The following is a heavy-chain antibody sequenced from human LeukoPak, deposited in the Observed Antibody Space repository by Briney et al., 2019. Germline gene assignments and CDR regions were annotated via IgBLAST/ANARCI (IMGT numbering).Heavy chain of an antibody. V-gene: IGHV4-31*03. J-gene: IGHJ3*02. CDR3: ARENGDYVVAFDI. D-gene: IGHD4-17*01. CDR1: GGSLSSGGYY. Sequence: SETLSLTCTVSGGSLSSGGYYWSWIRQHPGTGLEWIGYIYYSGSTYYNPSLKSRVTISVDTSKNQFSLKLSSVTAADTAVYYCARENGDYVVAFDIWGQGTMVTVSS. CDR2: IYYSGST.